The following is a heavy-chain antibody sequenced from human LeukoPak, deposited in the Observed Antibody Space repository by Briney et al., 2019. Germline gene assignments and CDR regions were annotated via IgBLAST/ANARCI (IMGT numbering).Heavy chain of an antibody. Sequence: PSQTLSLTCSVSGGSISSGPYFWSWIRQSPGQGLEWIGYIWPSGSTNYNPSLSGRVAISVDTSKNQFSLRLSSVTAADTAVYYCARHQSYFDVLTGYSFDYWGQGTLVTVSS. J-gene: IGHJ4*02. CDR3: ARHQSYFDVLTGYSFDY. CDR2: IWPSGST. V-gene: IGHV4-30-2*03. D-gene: IGHD3-9*01. CDR1: GGSISSGPYF.